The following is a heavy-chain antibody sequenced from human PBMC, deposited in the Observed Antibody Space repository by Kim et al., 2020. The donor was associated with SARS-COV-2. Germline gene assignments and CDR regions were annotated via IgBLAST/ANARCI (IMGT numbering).Heavy chain of an antibody. CDR3: ARGANTLSAFDL. V-gene: IGHV1-2*02. Sequence: KYAERFQGRGTMTRDTSISTVYMELSRLKSDDTAVYYCARGANTLSAFDLWGQGTMVTVSS. J-gene: IGHJ3*01.